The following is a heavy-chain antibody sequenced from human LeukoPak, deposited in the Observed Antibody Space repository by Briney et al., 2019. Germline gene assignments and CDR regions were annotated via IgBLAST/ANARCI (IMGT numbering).Heavy chain of an antibody. J-gene: IGHJ6*02. CDR2: INHSGST. CDR3: ARGNPERNYYYYGMDV. V-gene: IGHV4-34*01. D-gene: IGHD1-14*01. Sequence: PSETLSLTCAVYGGSFSGYYWSWIRQPPGKGLEWIGEINHSGSTNYNPSLKSRVTISVDTSKNQFSLKLSSVTAADTAVYYCARGNPERNYYYYGMDVWGQGTAVTVSS. CDR1: GGSFSGYY.